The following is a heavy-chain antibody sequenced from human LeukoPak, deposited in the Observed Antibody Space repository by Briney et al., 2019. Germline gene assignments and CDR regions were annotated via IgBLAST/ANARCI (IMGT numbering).Heavy chain of an antibody. Sequence: GGSLRLSCAASGFXFSTYGMHWVRQAPGKGLEWVAVIWYDGSNKGYADSVKGRFTISRDNSKNTLYLQMNSLRAEDTAVYYCASQGYCSGGSCYSGGWGQGTLVTVSS. J-gene: IGHJ4*02. V-gene: IGHV3-33*01. CDR2: IWYDGSNK. CDR3: ASQGYCSGGSCYSGG. CDR1: GFXFSTYG. D-gene: IGHD2-15*01.